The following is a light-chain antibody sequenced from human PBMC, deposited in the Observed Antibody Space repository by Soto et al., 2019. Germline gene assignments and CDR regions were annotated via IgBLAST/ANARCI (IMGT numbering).Light chain of an antibody. J-gene: IGLJ1*01. V-gene: IGLV2-18*02. Sequence: QPVLTQPPSVSGSPGQSVAISCTGTSSDVGSYNRVSWYQQPPGTAPKLMIYDVSNQPSGVPDRFSGSKSGNTASLTISGLQAEDEADYYCSSFTTSSTYVFGTGTKVTVL. CDR2: DVS. CDR1: SSDVGSYNR. CDR3: SSFTTSSTYV.